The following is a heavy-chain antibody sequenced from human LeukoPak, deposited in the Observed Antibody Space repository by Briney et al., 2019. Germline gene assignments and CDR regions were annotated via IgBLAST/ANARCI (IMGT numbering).Heavy chain of an antibody. D-gene: IGHD6-19*01. CDR1: GFAFSSYW. Sequence: PGGSLRLSCAASGFAFSSYWMSWIRQAPGKGLGWVANMNQAGNEKYYVDSVEGRFTISRDNAKSSLYLQMNSLRAEDTAVYCCACPRGWHGYGAYDIWGQGTMVTVSS. CDR2: MNQAGNEK. V-gene: IGHV3-7*05. CDR3: ACPRGWHGYGAYDI. J-gene: IGHJ3*02.